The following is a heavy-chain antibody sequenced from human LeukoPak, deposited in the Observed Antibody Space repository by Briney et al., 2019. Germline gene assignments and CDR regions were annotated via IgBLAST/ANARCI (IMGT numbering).Heavy chain of an antibody. CDR1: GFTFSNYD. V-gene: IGHV3-13*01. J-gene: IGHJ4*02. CDR2: IGVAANT. D-gene: IGHD1-26*01. Sequence: GSLRLSCAASGFTFSNYDMHWVRQATGKGLEWVSAIGVAANTFYSGSVKGRFTISRENAKNSLYLLMTSLRAEDTAMYYCARQNTPHGNFDYWGQGTLVTVSS. CDR3: ARQNTPHGNFDY.